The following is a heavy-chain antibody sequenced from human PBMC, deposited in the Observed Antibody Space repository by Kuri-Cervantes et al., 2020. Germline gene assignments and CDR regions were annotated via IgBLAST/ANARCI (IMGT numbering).Heavy chain of an antibody. D-gene: IGHD6-13*01. Sequence: ASVKVSCKASGYTFTNYGINWVRQATEQGLEWMGWMNPSNGNTGYAQKFQGRLTMTRDTSITTAYMELTSLRPEDTAVYYCASEYSSSWRWFDPWGQGTLVTVSS. CDR2: MNPSNGNT. CDR3: ASEYSSSWRWFDP. CDR1: GYTFTNYG. V-gene: IGHV1-8*02. J-gene: IGHJ5*02.